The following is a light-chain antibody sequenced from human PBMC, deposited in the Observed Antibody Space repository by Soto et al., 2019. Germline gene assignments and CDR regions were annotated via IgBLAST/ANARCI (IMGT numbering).Light chain of an antibody. Sequence: QSALTQPASVSGSPGQSITISCAGTISDIGAFDYVAWYQQHPGNAPKLILFAVNNRPSGVSNRFSGSKSANTASLTISGLQTEDEADYYCSSWATSSTLVFGGGTKLTVL. CDR2: AVN. V-gene: IGLV2-14*03. CDR1: ISDIGAFDY. J-gene: IGLJ2*01. CDR3: SSWATSSTLV.